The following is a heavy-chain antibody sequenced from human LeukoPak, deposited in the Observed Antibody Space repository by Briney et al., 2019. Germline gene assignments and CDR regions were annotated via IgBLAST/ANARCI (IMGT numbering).Heavy chain of an antibody. V-gene: IGHV4-34*01. J-gene: IGHJ3*02. D-gene: IGHD1-26*01. Sequence: PSETLSLTCAVHGGSFSGYYWSWIRQPPGKGLEWIGEINHSGSTNYNPSLKSRVTISVDTSKNQFSLKLSSVTAADTAVYYCANLSPARGSYPGAFDIWGQGTMVTVSS. CDR2: INHSGST. CDR3: ANLSPARGSYPGAFDI. CDR1: GGSFSGYY.